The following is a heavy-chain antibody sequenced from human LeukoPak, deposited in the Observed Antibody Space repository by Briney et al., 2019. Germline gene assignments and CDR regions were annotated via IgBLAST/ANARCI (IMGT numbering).Heavy chain of an antibody. CDR2: IKKDGSDK. CDR1: GFTFTTYS. J-gene: IGHJ6*04. V-gene: IGHV3-7*03. Sequence: GSLRLSCAASGFTFTTYSMSWVRQAPGKGLEWVANIKKDGSDKYYVDSVKGRFTISKDNAKSSLYLQMNTLRAEDTAVYYCARDPYNWNDGGYGMDVWGKGTTVTVYS. CDR3: ARDPYNWNDGGYGMDV. D-gene: IGHD1-1*01.